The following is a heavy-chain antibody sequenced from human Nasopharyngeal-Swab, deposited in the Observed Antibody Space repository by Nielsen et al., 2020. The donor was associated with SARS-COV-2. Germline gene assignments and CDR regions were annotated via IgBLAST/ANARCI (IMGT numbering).Heavy chain of an antibody. CDR1: GGSISSRSYY. J-gene: IGHJ6*02. Sequence: SETLSLTCTVSGGSISSRSYYWGWIRQPPGKGLEWIGSIYYSGSTYYNPSLNSRVTISVDTSKNQFSLKLRYVTATDTAVYYCARGSSATLYYYYGLDVWGQGTTVTVSS. D-gene: IGHD6-13*01. CDR2: IYYSGST. V-gene: IGHV4-39*01. CDR3: ARGSSATLYYYYGLDV.